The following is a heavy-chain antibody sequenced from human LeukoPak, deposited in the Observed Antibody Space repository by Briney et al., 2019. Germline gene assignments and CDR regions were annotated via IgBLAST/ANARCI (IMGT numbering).Heavy chain of an antibody. CDR1: AFIFSGHW. J-gene: IGHJ6*02. D-gene: IGHD5-12*01. CDR3: ARDVSIVATIGGDYYYYGMDV. CDR2: IKEDGSER. Sequence: GGSLRLSCEGSAFIFSGHWMNWVRQTPGKGLEWVASIKEDGSERQYVDSVKGRFSISRDNTKGSLFLQLNSLRAEDTAVYYCARDVSIVATIGGDYYYYGMDVWSQGTTVTVSS. V-gene: IGHV3-7*03.